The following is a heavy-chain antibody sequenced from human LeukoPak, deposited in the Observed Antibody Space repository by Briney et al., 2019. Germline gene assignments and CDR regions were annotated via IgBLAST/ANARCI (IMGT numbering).Heavy chain of an antibody. CDR1: GFTFSSDW. V-gene: IGHV3-7*01. J-gene: IGHJ4*02. Sequence: GGSLRLTCAASGFTFSSDWMTWVRQAPGKGLEWVANIKEDGGEKFYLDSVKGRFTISRDNAKNSLYLQMNSLRAEDTAVYYCSTAKFDNWGQGTLVTVSS. CDR3: STAKFDN. CDR2: IKEDGGEK.